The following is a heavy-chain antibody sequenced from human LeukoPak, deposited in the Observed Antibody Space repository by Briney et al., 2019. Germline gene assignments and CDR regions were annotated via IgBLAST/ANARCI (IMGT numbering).Heavy chain of an antibody. CDR1: GGSISSGDYY. J-gene: IGHJ4*02. V-gene: IGHV4-30-4*01. CDR3: ARGGGYSDLRHDY. D-gene: IGHD5-18*01. Sequence: SETLSLTCFVSGGSISSGDYYWSWIRQPPGKGLEWIAYFHYSGTTYYNPSLKNRVTISLDRSKNQFSLRLNSVTAADTAVYYCARGGGYSDLRHDYWGQGTLVTVSS. CDR2: FHYSGTT.